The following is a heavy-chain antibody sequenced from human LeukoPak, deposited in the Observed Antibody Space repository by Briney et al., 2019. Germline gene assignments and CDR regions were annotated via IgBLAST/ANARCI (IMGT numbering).Heavy chain of an antibody. J-gene: IGHJ6*03. CDR3: ASSSTVQDYYYYYMDV. CDR1: GFTFSDYY. CDR2: ISSSGSTI. D-gene: IGHD4-17*01. Sequence: GGSLRLSCAASGFTFSDYYMSWIRQAPGKGLEWVSYISSSGSTIYYADSVKGRFTISRDNAKNSLYLQMNSLRAEDTAVYYCASSSTVQDYYYYYMDVWGKGTTVTISS. V-gene: IGHV3-11*01.